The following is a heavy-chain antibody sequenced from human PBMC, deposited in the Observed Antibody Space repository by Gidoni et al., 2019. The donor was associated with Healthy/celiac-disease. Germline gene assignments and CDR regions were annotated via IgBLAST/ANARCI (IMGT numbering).Heavy chain of an antibody. CDR2: IYYSGSP. Sequence: QVQLQESGPGLVKPSETLSLHCPVSGGSVRSGSYYWSWIRQPPGKGLEWIGYIYYSGSPNYTPSLKSRGTISVDTSKNQFSLKLSSVTAADTAVYYCARHRDGYDYWGQGTLVTVSS. CDR1: GGSVRSGSYY. D-gene: IGHD5-12*01. J-gene: IGHJ4*02. V-gene: IGHV4-61*01. CDR3: ARHRDGYDY.